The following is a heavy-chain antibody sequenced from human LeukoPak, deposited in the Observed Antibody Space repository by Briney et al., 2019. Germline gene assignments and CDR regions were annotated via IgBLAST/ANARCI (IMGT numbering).Heavy chain of an antibody. CDR3: ARAGVSYYYMDV. Sequence: SVKVSCKASGGTFSSYAISWVRQAPGQGLEWMGGIVPIFGTANYAQKFQGRVTITTDESTSTAYMELSSLRSEDTAVYYCARAGVSYYYMDVWGKGTTVTVSS. CDR2: IVPIFGTA. D-gene: IGHD2-8*01. CDR1: GGTFSSYA. V-gene: IGHV1-69*05. J-gene: IGHJ6*03.